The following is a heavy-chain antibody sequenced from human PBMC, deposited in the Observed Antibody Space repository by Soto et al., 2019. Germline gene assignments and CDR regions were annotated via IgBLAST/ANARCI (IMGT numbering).Heavy chain of an antibody. J-gene: IGHJ4*02. CDR2: ISSSGSTI. V-gene: IGHV3-48*03. CDR1: GFTFSSYE. CDR3: ARPSIAAAALRFDY. D-gene: IGHD6-13*01. Sequence: GGSLRLSCAASGFTFSSYEMNWVRQAPGKGLEWVSYISSSGSTIYYADSVKGRFTISRDNAKNSLYLQMNSLRAEDTAVYYCARPSIAAAALRFDYWGQGTLVTVSS.